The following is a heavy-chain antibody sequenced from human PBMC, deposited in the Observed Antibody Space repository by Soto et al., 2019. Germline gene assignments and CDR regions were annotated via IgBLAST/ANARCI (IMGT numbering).Heavy chain of an antibody. Sequence: EVQLVESGGGLVKPGGSLRLSCAASGFSFNFYNMNWVRQAPGKGLEWVSSISGSSNYIFYADSVKGRFTISRDNAKNSLYLQMNSLRAEDTAVYYCPNGNINPFDHWGQGTLVTVSS. D-gene: IGHD1-1*01. CDR3: PNGNINPFDH. V-gene: IGHV3-21*01. CDR1: GFSFNFYN. CDR2: ISGSSNYI. J-gene: IGHJ4*02.